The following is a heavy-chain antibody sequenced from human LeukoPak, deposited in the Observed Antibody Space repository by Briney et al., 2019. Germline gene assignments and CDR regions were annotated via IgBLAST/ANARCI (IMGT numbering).Heavy chain of an antibody. CDR2: INAGNGNT. CDR3: ARSKVGATNHFDY. D-gene: IGHD1-26*01. Sequence: GASVKVSCKASEYTFTDYAINWVRQAPGQRLEWMGWINAGNGNTKYSQKFLGRVTITRDTSASTAYMELSSLRSEDTAVYYCARSKVGATNHFDYWGQGTLVTVSS. J-gene: IGHJ4*02. V-gene: IGHV1-3*01. CDR1: EYTFTDYA.